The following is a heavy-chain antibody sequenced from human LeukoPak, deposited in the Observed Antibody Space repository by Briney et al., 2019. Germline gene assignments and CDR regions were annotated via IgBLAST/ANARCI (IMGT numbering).Heavy chain of an antibody. J-gene: IGHJ4*02. CDR3: ARHSGASFGVVPYYFDY. CDR2: IYYSGST. CDR1: GGSISSSSYY. V-gene: IGHV4-39*01. Sequence: KPSETLSLTCTVSGGSISSSSYYWGWIRQPPGKGLEWIGSIYYSGSTYYNPSLKSRVTISVDTSKNQFSLKLSSVTAADTAVYYCARHSGASFGVVPYYFDYWGQGTLVTVSS. D-gene: IGHD3-3*01.